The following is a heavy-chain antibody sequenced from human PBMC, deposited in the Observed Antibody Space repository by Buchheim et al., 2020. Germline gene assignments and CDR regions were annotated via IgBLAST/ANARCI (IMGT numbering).Heavy chain of an antibody. CDR1: GGSITSGSYY. D-gene: IGHD1-1*01. J-gene: IGHJ4*02. V-gene: IGHV4-39*01. Sequence: QLQLQVSGPGLVKPSETLSLTCTVSGGSITSGSYYWGWIRQPPGKGLEWIGTVSYSGSAYYNSSLNGRITISVDTSRSQFSLRLDSVTAADTAVYYCARHDGRERYCDFWGQGSL. CDR3: ARHDGRERYCDF. CDR2: VSYSGSA.